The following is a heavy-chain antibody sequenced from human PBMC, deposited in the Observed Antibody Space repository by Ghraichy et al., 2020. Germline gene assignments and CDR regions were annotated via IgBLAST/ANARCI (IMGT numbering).Heavy chain of an antibody. D-gene: IGHD2/OR15-2a*01. Sequence: SDPLSLTCAVYGGSFSGYYWSWIRQPPGKGLEWIGEINHSGSTNYNPSLKSRVTISVDTSKNQFSLKLSSVTAADTAVYYCARGEYCIDYWGQGTLVTVSS. V-gene: IGHV4-34*01. CDR1: GGSFSGYY. J-gene: IGHJ4*02. CDR2: INHSGST. CDR3: ARGEYCIDY.